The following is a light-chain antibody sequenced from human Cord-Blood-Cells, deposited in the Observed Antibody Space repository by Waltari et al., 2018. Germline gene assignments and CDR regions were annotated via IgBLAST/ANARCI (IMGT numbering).Light chain of an antibody. CDR1: SSDVGSYKL. Sequence: QSALTQPASVSGSPGQSLTISCTGTSSDVGSYKLVSLYQPHPGKAPKLMIYEVSKRPSGVSNRFSGSKSGNTASLTISGLQAEDEADYYCCSYAGSSTFYVFGTGTKVTVL. J-gene: IGLJ1*01. CDR3: CSYAGSSTFYV. CDR2: EVS. V-gene: IGLV2-23*02.